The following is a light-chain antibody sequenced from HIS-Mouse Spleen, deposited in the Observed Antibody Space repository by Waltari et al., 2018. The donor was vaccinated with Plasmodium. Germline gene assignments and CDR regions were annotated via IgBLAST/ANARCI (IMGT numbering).Light chain of an antibody. CDR2: GDR. V-gene: IGLV3-10*01. CDR3: YSTDSSGNHRV. J-gene: IGLJ3*02. Sequence: SYELTQPPSVSVSPGQTARITCPGDALPTKYAYWYQQTSCQAPGLFIYGDRKRPTGFPERVSGSSSGTMATLTISGAQVEDEADDYCYSTDSSGNHRVFGGGTKLTVL. CDR1: ALPTKY.